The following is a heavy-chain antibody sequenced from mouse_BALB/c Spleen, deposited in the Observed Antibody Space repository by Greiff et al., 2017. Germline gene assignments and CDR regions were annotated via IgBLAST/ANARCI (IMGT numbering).Heavy chain of an antibody. D-gene: IGHD4-1*01. CDR1: GFTLSSFG. Sequence: EVKLMESGGGLVKPGGSRKLYCAASGFTLSSFGWHWVRQAPEKGLEWVAYISMGRSTIYYADKVKGRFTIARDNPKNTLFLQMTSLRSEDTAMYYCARGGKTGFDYWGQGTTLTVSS. J-gene: IGHJ2*01. CDR3: ARGGKTGFDY. V-gene: IGHV5-17*02. CDR2: ISMGRSTI.